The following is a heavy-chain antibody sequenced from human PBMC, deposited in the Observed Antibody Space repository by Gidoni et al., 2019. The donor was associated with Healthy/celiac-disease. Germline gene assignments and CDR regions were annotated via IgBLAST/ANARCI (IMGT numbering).Heavy chain of an antibody. D-gene: IGHD6-13*01. CDR3: ARVVGSSWSSNWFDP. CDR1: GGTFRSSA. V-gene: IGHV1-69*01. J-gene: IGHJ5*02. CDR2: IIPIFGTA. Sequence: QVQLVQSGAEVKKPGSSLKVSCKASGGTFRSSAISWVRQAPGKGLEWMGGIIPIFGTANYAQKFQGRVTITADESTSTAYMELSSLRSEDTAVYYCARVVGSSWSSNWFDPWGQGTLVTVSS.